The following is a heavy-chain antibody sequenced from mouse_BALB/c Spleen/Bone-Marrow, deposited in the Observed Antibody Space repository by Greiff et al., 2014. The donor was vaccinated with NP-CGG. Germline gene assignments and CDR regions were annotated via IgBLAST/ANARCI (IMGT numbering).Heavy chain of an antibody. V-gene: IGHV1S74*01. Sequence: QVQLKESGPHLVRPGTSVKISCKASCYSFTSYWMHWVKQRPGQGLEWIGMIDPSDSEIRLNQKFKDKATLTVDKSSNTAYMEHSGRESETCEVYYGETSLAYWGQGTTVTVSS. CDR1: CYSFTSYW. CDR2: IDPSDSEI. CDR3: ETSLAY. J-gene: IGHJ2*01. D-gene: IGHD1-1*01.